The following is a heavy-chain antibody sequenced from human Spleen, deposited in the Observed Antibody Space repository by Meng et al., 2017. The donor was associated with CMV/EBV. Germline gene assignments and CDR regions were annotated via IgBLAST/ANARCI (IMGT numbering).Heavy chain of an antibody. CDR1: GFTFTNSG. V-gene: IGHV3-30*02. Sequence: GESLKISCAASGFTFTNSGMHWVRQAPGKGLEWVAFIPYDGSNQYYADSVEGRFTISRDNSKNTLYLRVNSLRAEDTAVYYCASVWELVDYWGQGTLVTVSS. D-gene: IGHD3-10*01. CDR3: ASVWELVDY. CDR2: IPYDGSNQ. J-gene: IGHJ4*02.